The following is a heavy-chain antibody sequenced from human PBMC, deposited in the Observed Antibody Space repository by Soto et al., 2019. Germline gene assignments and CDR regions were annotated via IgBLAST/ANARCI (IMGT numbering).Heavy chain of an antibody. CDR2: ISGSGSAT. Sequence: EVQLLESGGDLVQPGGSLRLSCEASGFTFNSYAMNWVRQTPGKRLEWDSGISGSGSATFYADSVKGRFTISRDNSKNTLYLQMNNLRTEDTALYYCTKDTYGAVAGTHRFGPRAQGTLVTVSS. D-gene: IGHD6-19*01. CDR1: GFTFNSYA. J-gene: IGHJ5*02. V-gene: IGHV3-23*01. CDR3: TKDTYGAVAGTHRFGP.